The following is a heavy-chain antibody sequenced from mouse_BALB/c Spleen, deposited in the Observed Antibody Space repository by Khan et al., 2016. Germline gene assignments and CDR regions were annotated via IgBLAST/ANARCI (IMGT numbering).Heavy chain of an antibody. CDR1: GYTFSDYY. Sequence: EVELVESGGGLVKPGGSLKLSCAASGYTFSDYYMYWVRQTPGKRLEWVATISDGGAYTYYPDTVKGRFTISRDNAKNNLYLEMSSLKSEDTAMXYCARSDGNYGYFDDWGAGTTVTVSA. CDR3: ARSDGNYGYFDD. V-gene: IGHV5-4*02. D-gene: IGHD2-3*01. CDR2: ISDGGAYT. J-gene: IGHJ1*01.